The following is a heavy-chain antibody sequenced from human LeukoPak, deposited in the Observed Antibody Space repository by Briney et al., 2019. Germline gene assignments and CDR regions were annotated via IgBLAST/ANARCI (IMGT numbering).Heavy chain of an antibody. D-gene: IGHD3-22*01. V-gene: IGHV4-34*01. J-gene: IGHJ6*03. CDR1: Y. CDR2: INHSGST. Sequence: YWSWIRQPPGKGLEWIGEINHSGSTNYNPSLKSRVTISVDTSKNQFSLKLSSVTAADTAVYYCARGGYYDSSGYRYYYYYYMDVWGKGTTVTVSS. CDR3: ARGGYYDSSGYRYYYYYYMDV.